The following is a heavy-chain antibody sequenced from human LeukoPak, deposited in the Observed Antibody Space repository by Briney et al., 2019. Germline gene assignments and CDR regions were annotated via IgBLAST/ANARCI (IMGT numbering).Heavy chain of an antibody. CDR2: IWYDGSNK. CDR3: ARRHDYGDYEFDY. Sequence: GGSLRLSCAASGFTFSSYGMHWVRQAPGKGLEWVAVIWYDGSNKYYADSVKGRFTISRDNSKNTLYLQMNSLRAEDTAVYYCARRHDYGDYEFDYWGQGTLVTVSS. CDR1: GFTFSSYG. V-gene: IGHV3-33*01. D-gene: IGHD4-17*01. J-gene: IGHJ4*02.